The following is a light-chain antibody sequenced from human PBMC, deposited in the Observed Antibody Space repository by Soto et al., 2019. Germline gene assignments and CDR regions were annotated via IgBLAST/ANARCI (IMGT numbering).Light chain of an antibody. CDR2: AAS. V-gene: IGKV1-8*01. CDR1: QGISSY. CDR3: QQYYRYLPYT. J-gene: IGKJ2*01. Sequence: AIRMTQSPSSLSASTGDRVTITCRASQGISSYLAWYQQKPGKAPKLLIYAASTLQSGVPSRFSGSGSGTDFTLTISCLQSEDFATYYCQQYYRYLPYTFGQGTKVDIK.